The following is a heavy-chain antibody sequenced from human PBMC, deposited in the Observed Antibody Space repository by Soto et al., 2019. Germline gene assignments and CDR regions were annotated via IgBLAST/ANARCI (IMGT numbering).Heavy chain of an antibody. V-gene: IGHV4-34*09. Sequence: PSETLSLTCAVYGASFSGYSWSWLRQPPARGLEWIGDINPSGSTYYNPSLKSRVTISVDTSKNQFSLKLSSVTAADTAVYYCARVLTIFGVVISWGQGTLVTVSS. CDR1: GASFSGYS. J-gene: IGHJ4*02. CDR2: INPSGST. D-gene: IGHD3-3*01. CDR3: ARVLTIFGVVIS.